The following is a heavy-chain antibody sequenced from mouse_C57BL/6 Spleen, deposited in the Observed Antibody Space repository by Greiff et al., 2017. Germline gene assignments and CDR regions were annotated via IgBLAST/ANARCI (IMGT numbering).Heavy chain of an antibody. CDR2: IDPSDSET. Sequence: QVQLQQSGAELVRPGSSVKLSCKASGYTFTSYWMHWVKQRPIQGLEWIGNIDPSDSETHYNQKFKDKATLTVDKSSSTAYMQLSSLTSEDSAVYYCASRDSSGYDYWGQGTTLTVSS. V-gene: IGHV1-52*01. D-gene: IGHD3-2*02. CDR1: GYTFTSYW. CDR3: ASRDSSGYDY. J-gene: IGHJ2*01.